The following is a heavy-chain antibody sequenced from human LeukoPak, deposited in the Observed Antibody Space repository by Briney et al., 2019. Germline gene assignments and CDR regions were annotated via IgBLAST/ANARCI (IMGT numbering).Heavy chain of an antibody. V-gene: IGHV1-69*05. CDR2: IIPIFGTA. Sequence: EASVKVSCKASGGTFSSYAISWVRQAPGQGLEWMGGIIPIFGTANYAQKFQGRVTITTDESTSTAYMELSSLRSEDTAVYYCAREGRIVVEIDIWGQGTMVTVSS. D-gene: IGHD3-22*01. CDR1: GGTFSSYA. CDR3: AREGRIVVEIDI. J-gene: IGHJ3*02.